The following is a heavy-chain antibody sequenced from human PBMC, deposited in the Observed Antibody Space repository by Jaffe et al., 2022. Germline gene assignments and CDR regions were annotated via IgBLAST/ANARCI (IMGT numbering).Heavy chain of an antibody. CDR1: GGSISSYY. CDR3: ARESGYCSGGSCYWFDP. CDR2: IYYSGST. D-gene: IGHD2-15*01. V-gene: IGHV4-59*01. J-gene: IGHJ5*02. Sequence: QVQLQESGPGLVKPSETLSLTCTVSGGSISSYYWSWIRQPPGKGLEWIGYIYYSGSTNYNPSLKSRVTISVDTSKNQFSLKLSSVTAADTAVYYCARESGYCSGGSCYWFDPWGQGTLVTVSS.